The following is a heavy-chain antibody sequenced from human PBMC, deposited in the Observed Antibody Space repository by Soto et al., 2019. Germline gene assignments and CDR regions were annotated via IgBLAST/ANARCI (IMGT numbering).Heavy chain of an antibody. CDR3: ASLPAAVFP. D-gene: IGHD2-2*01. CDR2: ISYDGSNK. J-gene: IGHJ5*02. CDR1: VFTFSSYA. Sequence: GGSLRLSCAASVFTFSSYAMHWVRQAPGKGLEWVAVISYDGSNKYYADSVKGRFTISRDNSKNTLYLQMNSLRAEDTAVYYCASLPAAVFPWGQGTLVTVSS. V-gene: IGHV3-30-3*01.